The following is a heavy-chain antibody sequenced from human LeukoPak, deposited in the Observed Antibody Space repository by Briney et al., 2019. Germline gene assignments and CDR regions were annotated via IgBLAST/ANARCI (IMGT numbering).Heavy chain of an antibody. D-gene: IGHD6-13*01. CDR2: ISSSSFI. V-gene: IGHV3-21*01. J-gene: IGHJ4*02. CDR3: ARDVAAAGYY. Sequence: GGSLRLSCAASGFTFSSYSMNWVRQAPGKGLEWVSSISSSSFIYYADSVKGRFTISRDNAKNSLYLQMNSLRAEDTAVYYCARDVAAAGYYWGQGTLVTVSS. CDR1: GFTFSSYS.